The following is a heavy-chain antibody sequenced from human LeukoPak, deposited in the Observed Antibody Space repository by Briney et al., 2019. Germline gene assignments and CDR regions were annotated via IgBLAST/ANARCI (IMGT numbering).Heavy chain of an antibody. Sequence: VQVSCKASGGTFSSYAISWVRLAPGQGLEWMGGIIPIFGTANYAQKFQGRVTITADESTSTAYMELSSLRSEDTAVYYCARDDYSTPAAFDIWGQGTMVTVSS. CDR1: GGTFSSYA. CDR2: IIPIFGTA. CDR3: ARDDYSTPAAFDI. V-gene: IGHV1-69*13. D-gene: IGHD4-11*01. J-gene: IGHJ3*02.